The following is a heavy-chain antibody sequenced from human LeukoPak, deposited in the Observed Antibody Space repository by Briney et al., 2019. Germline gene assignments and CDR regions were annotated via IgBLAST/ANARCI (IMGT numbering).Heavy chain of an antibody. CDR3: ARGPSLLDCTNGVCYTPSAARYGMDV. CDR1: GGSFSGYY. J-gene: IGHJ6*02. V-gene: IGHV4-34*01. Sequence: SETLSLTCAVYGGSFSGYYWSRIRQPPGKGLEWIGEINHSGSTNYNPSLKSRVTISVDTSKNQFSLKLSSVTAADTAVYYCARGPSLLDCTNGVCYTPSAARYGMDVWGQGTTVTVSS. D-gene: IGHD2-8*01. CDR2: INHSGST.